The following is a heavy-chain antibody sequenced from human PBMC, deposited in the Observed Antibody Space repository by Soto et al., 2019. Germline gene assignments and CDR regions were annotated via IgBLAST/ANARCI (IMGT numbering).Heavy chain of an antibody. J-gene: IGHJ6*02. D-gene: IGHD4-4*01. CDR2: ISAYNGNT. CDR3: ARDVYDYSKTHLYYYYGMDV. CDR1: GYTFTSYG. Sequence: ASVKVSCKASGYTFTSYGISWVRQAPGQGLEWMGWISAYNGNTNYAQKLQGRVTMTTDTSTSTAYMELRSLRSDDTAVYYCARDVYDYSKTHLYYYYGMDVWGQGTTVTVSS. V-gene: IGHV1-18*01.